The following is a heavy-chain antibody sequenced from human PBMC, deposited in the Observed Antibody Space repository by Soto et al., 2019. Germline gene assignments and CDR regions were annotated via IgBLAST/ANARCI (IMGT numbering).Heavy chain of an antibody. CDR2: IIPIFGTA. Sequence: GASVKLSCKASGGTFSSYAISWVRQAPGQGLEWMGGIIPIFGTANYAQKFQGRVTITADESTSTAYMELSSLRSEDTAVYYCARVRSSGWYYYYGMDVWGQGTTVTVSS. V-gene: IGHV1-69*13. D-gene: IGHD6-19*01. CDR1: GGTFSSYA. CDR3: ARVRSSGWYYYYGMDV. J-gene: IGHJ6*02.